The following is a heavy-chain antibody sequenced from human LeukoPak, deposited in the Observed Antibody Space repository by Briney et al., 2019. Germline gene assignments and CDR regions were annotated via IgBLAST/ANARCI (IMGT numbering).Heavy chain of an antibody. CDR2: LSWNSGSI. CDR1: GFTFDDYA. J-gene: IGHJ4*02. D-gene: IGHD2-15*01. CDR3: AKDRRYCSGGSCFTVFDY. Sequence: LAGRSLRLSCAASGFTFDDYAMHWVRQAPGKGLEWVSGLSWNSGSIGYADSVKGRFTISRDNAKNSLYLQMNSLRAEDTALYYCAKDRRYCSGGSCFTVFDYWGQGTLVTVSS. V-gene: IGHV3-9*01.